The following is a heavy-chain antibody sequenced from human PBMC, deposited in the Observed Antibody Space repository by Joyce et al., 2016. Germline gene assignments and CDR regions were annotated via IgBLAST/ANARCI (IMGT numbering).Heavy chain of an antibody. D-gene: IGHD4-17*01. CDR3: ARRATVTTGDY. CDR1: GYRFTGYW. Sequence: EVQLVQSGAEVKKPGESLKISCKASGYRFTGYWIGWVRQMPGKGLEWMGIIYPGDSDTTYSPSFQGQVIISADKSISTAYLQWSSLKASDTAIYYCARRATVTTGDYWGQGTLVTVSS. V-gene: IGHV5-51*01. CDR2: IYPGDSDT. J-gene: IGHJ4*02.